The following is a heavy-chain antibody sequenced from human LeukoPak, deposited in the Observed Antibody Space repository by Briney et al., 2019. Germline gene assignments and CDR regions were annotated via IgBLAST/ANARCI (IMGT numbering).Heavy chain of an antibody. V-gene: IGHV1-58*02. J-gene: IGHJ4*02. CDR2: IVVGSGNT. D-gene: IGHD1-26*01. CDR3: AAGGSGSYYIDY. CDR1: GFTFTSSA. Sequence: ASVKVSCKASGFTFTSSATQWVRQARGQRLEWIGWIVVGSGNTNYAQKFQERVTITRDMSTSTAYMELSSLRSEDTAVYYCAAGGSGSYYIDYWGQGTLVTVSS.